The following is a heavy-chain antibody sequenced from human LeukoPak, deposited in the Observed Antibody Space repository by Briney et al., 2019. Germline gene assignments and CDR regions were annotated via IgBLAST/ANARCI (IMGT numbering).Heavy chain of an antibody. CDR1: EFTFSSYN. Sequence: GGSLRLSCAASEFTFSSYNMNWVRQAPGKGLEWVSYISSSSSTIYYADSVKGRFTISRDNSKNTLYLQMNSLRAEDTAVYYCARDIPRYCGGDCYPNYWGQGTLVTVSS. J-gene: IGHJ4*02. D-gene: IGHD2-21*02. CDR2: ISSSSSTI. V-gene: IGHV3-48*01. CDR3: ARDIPRYCGGDCYPNY.